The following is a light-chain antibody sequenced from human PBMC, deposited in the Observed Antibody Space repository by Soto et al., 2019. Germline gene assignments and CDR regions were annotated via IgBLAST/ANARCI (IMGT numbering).Light chain of an antibody. CDR2: AAS. CDR1: QSISGN. CDR3: QQYNSWTLIS. J-gene: IGKJ5*01. V-gene: IGKV3-15*01. Sequence: ELMMTQSPATLSVSPGERATLSCRASQSISGNIAWYPQKPGQAPRLLIYAASIRASGIPARLSGTGFGREFTLSISSLQYEDSAVYYCQQYNSWTLISFGQGTRLEIK.